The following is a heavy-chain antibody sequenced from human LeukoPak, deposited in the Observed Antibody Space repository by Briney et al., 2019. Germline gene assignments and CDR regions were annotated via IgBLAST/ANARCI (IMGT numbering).Heavy chain of an antibody. CDR1: GFTFTTYS. D-gene: IGHD2-15*01. J-gene: IGHJ5*02. CDR2: ISSSSYYI. CDR3: ASSCSGGSCVRNWFDP. Sequence: GGSLRLSCAASGFTFTTYSMNWVRQAPGKGLEWVSSISSSSYYIYYADSVTGRFTISRDNAKNSLYLQMNSLRAEDTAVYYCASSCSGGSCVRNWFDPWGQGTLVTVSS. V-gene: IGHV3-21*01.